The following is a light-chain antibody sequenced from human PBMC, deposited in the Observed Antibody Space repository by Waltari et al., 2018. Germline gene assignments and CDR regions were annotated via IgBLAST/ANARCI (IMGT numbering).Light chain of an antibody. CDR1: QGISSH. CDR2: GAS. V-gene: IGKV1-9*01. J-gene: IGKJ4*01. CDR3: QQLNGYPLT. Sequence: IQLTQSPSSLSASVGDRVTITCRASQGISSHLAWYQQKPGKAPKLLTYGASTLQSGVPSRFSGSGSGTDFTLNISSLQPEDFATYYCQQLNGYPLTFGGGTKVEI.